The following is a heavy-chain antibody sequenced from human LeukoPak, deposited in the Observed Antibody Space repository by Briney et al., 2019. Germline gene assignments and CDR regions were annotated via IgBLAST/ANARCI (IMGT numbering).Heavy chain of an antibody. D-gene: IGHD2-8*02. CDR3: AGLPGGYFDY. Sequence: KPSETLSLTCAVSHYSISSGYYWGWIRQPPGKGLEWIGGIYHSGSTYYNPSLKSRVTISIDTSKNQFSLKLSSVTAADTAVYYCAGLPGGYFDYWGQGTLVTVSS. V-gene: IGHV4-38-2*01. CDR1: HYSISSGYY. J-gene: IGHJ4*02. CDR2: IYHSGST.